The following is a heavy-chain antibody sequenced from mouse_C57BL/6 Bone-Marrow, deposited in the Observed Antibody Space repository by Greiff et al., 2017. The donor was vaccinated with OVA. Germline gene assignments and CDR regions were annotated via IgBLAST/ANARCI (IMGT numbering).Heavy chain of an antibody. J-gene: IGHJ4*01. CDR3: VREGVDYAYAVNY. CDR2: IYPYNGVS. CDR1: GYSFTGYY. Sequence: VQLQQSGPELVKPGASVKLSCKASGYSFTGYYMHWVKQSHGNILDWIGNIYPYNGVSSYNQKFTGKATLTVDKSSSTAYMELRSLTSKDSAVYYWVREGVDYAYAVNYGGQGTSVTVSA. D-gene: IGHD2-4*01. V-gene: IGHV1-31*01.